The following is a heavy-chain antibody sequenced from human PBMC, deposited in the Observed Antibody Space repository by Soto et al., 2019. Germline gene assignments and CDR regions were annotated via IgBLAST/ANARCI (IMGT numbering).Heavy chain of an antibody. CDR1: GFTFSSYG. J-gene: IGHJ3*02. CDR3: ARPTRVNDYGALYAFDI. D-gene: IGHD4-17*01. Sequence: GGSLRLSCAASGFTFSSYGMHWVRQAPGKGLEWVAVIWYDGSNKYYADSVKGRFTISRDNSKNTLYLQMNSLRAEDTAVYYCARPTRVNDYGALYAFDIWGQGTMVTVSS. V-gene: IGHV3-33*01. CDR2: IWYDGSNK.